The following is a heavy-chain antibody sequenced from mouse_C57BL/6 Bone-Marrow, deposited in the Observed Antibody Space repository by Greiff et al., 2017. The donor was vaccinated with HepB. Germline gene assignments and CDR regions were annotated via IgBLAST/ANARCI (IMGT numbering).Heavy chain of an antibody. V-gene: IGHV1-69*01. CDR3: ARGFYYRFAY. D-gene: IGHD1-1*01. J-gene: IGHJ3*01. CDR2: IDPSDSYT. CDR1: GYTFTSYW. Sequence: VQLQQPGAELVMPGASVKLSCKASGYTFTSYWMHWVKQRPGQGLEWIGEIDPSDSYTNYNQKFKGKSTLTVDKSSSTAYLQLSSLPSEDSAVYYCARGFYYRFAYWGQGTLVTVSA.